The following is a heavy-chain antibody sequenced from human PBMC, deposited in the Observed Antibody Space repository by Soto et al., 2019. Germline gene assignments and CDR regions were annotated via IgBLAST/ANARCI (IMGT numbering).Heavy chain of an antibody. CDR3: AKDEAPIEVAGRIQMGGMDV. D-gene: IGHD6-19*01. CDR1: GFTFSNYG. Sequence: QVQLVESGGGVVQPGRSLRLSCAASGFTFSNYGMHWVRQAPGKGLEWVAAISYDGSNKSYVDSVKGRFTISRDNSKNTLYLQMNSLRPEDTAVYYCAKDEAPIEVAGRIQMGGMDVWGQGTTVTVSS. J-gene: IGHJ6*02. V-gene: IGHV3-30*18. CDR2: ISYDGSNK.